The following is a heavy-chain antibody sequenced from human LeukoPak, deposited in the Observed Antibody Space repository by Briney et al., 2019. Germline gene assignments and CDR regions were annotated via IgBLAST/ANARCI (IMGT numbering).Heavy chain of an antibody. Sequence: GGSLRLSCAASGFTFSSYWMTWVRQAPGKGLEWVADIRQDGGDKYYVDSVKGRFTISRDNAKNSLYLQMNSLRTEDTALYYCAHTVTPRYFQFWGQGTLVTVSS. CDR1: GFTFSSYW. V-gene: IGHV3-7*01. CDR3: AHTVTPRYFQF. D-gene: IGHD4-17*01. J-gene: IGHJ1*01. CDR2: IRQDGGDK.